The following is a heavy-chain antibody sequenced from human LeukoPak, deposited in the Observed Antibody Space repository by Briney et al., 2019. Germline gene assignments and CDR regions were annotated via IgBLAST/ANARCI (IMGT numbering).Heavy chain of an antibody. CDR1: GYTFTSYY. CDR2: INPSDGST. CDR3: ARDVGQADY. V-gene: IGHV1-46*01. D-gene: IGHD1-26*01. Sequence: ASVKVSCKASGYTFTSYYIHLVRQAPGQGFERMAIINPSDGSTTNSQKFQGRVTMTRDTSTSTVYMELSGLRSEDTALYYCARDVGQADYWGQGTLVTVSS. J-gene: IGHJ4*02.